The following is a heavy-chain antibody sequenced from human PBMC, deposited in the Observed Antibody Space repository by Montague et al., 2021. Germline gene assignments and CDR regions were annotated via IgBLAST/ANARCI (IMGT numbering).Heavy chain of an antibody. CDR3: ARRLGIRAPFDY. CDR2: IYDSGTT. Sequence: SETLSLTCTVTVGSISEFYWSCIRQSPEKGLEWIGYIYDSGTTNYNPSLKSRVTISADTSMNQFSLNLRSVTAADTAVYFCARRLGIRAPFDYWGQGTLVTVSS. V-gene: IGHV4-59*08. J-gene: IGHJ4*02. D-gene: IGHD7-27*01. CDR1: VGSISEFY.